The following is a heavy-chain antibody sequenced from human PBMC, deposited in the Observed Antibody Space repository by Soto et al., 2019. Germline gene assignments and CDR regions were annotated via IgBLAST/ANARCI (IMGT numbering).Heavy chain of an antibody. V-gene: IGHV1-46*01. CDR3: ARVEYCGGDCYSNGMDV. J-gene: IGHJ6*02. CDR2: INPSGGST. D-gene: IGHD2-21*02. Sequence: ASVKVSCKASGYTFTSYYMHWVRQAPGQGLEWMGIINPSGGSTSYAQKFQGRVTMTRDTSTSTVYMELSSLRSEDTAVYYCARVEYCGGDCYSNGMDVWGQGTTVTVSS. CDR1: GYTFTSYY.